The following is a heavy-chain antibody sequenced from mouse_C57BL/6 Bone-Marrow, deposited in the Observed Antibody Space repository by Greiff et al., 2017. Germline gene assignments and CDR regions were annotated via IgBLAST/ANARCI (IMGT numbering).Heavy chain of an antibody. CDR1: GFNIKDDY. D-gene: IGHD5-5*01. V-gene: IGHV14-4*01. CDR3: TVYLFAY. CDR2: IDPENGDT. Sequence: EVKVVESGAELVRPGASVKLSCTASGFNIKDDYMHWVKQRPEQGLEWIGWIDPENGDTEYASKFQGKATITADTSSNTAYLQLSSLTSEDTAVYYCTVYLFAYWGQGTLVTVSA. J-gene: IGHJ3*01.